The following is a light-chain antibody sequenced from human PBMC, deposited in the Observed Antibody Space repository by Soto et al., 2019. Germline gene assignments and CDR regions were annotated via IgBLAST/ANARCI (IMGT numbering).Light chain of an antibody. V-gene: IGKV3-20*01. Sequence: ETVLPQSHGTLSRAPGAREHLSSGASQSVSNNYLAWYQQKPGQAPRLLIYGASNRATGIPDRFSGSGSGTDFTLTISRLEPEDFAVYYCQQYGSSGTFGQGTKVDIK. CDR3: QQYGSSGT. CDR1: QSVSNNY. CDR2: GAS. J-gene: IGKJ1*01.